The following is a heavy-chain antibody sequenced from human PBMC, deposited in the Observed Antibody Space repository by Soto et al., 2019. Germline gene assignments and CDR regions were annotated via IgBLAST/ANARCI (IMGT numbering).Heavy chain of an antibody. CDR1: GGSINIFY. CDR3: ASSWTGGGSESWFDP. J-gene: IGHJ5*02. D-gene: IGHD3-16*01. V-gene: IGHV4-59*01. CDR2: IYDSGST. Sequence: QVQLQESGPGLVKPSETLSLTCTVSGGSINIFYWSWIRQPPGKGLEWIGYIYDSGSTNYNPSLRSRVTISLDTSKNQFSLKLSSVTAADTAIYYCASSWTGGGSESWFDPWGQGTLVTVSS.